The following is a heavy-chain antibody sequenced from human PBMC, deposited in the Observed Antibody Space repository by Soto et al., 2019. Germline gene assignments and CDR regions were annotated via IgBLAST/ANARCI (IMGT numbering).Heavy chain of an antibody. CDR2: ISSSSSTI. J-gene: IGHJ6*03. CDR1: GFTFSSYS. D-gene: IGHD4-17*01. Sequence: GGSLRLSCAASGFTFSSYSMNWVRQAPGKGLEWVSYISSSSSTIYYADSVKGRFTISRDNAKNSLYLQMNSLRAEDTAVYYCARGHYDYGDYVGYYYYYMDVWGKGTTVTVSS. V-gene: IGHV3-48*01. CDR3: ARGHYDYGDYVGYYYYYMDV.